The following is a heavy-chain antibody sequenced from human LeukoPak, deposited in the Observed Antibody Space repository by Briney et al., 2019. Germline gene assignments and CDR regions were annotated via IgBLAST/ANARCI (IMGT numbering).Heavy chain of an antibody. V-gene: IGHV1-58*02. Sequence: SVKVSCRISGHTLTELSIHWVRQARGQRLEWIGWIVVGSGNTNYAQKFQERVTITRDMSTSTAYMELSSLRSEDTAVYYCAAVSRPRIAVAYFDYWGQGTLVTVSS. D-gene: IGHD6-19*01. J-gene: IGHJ4*02. CDR2: IVVGSGNT. CDR3: AAVSRPRIAVAYFDY. CDR1: GHTLTELS.